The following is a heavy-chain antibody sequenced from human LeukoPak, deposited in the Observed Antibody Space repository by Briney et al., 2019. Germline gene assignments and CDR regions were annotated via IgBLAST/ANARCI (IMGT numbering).Heavy chain of an antibody. V-gene: IGHV1-2*02. CDR2: INPDSGGT. D-gene: IGHD3-10*01. CDR3: ARGTEVRGVIIRSCWFDP. Sequence: ASVKVSCKASGYTFTTYNMHWVRQAPGQGLEWMGWINPDSGGTNYAQKFQGRVTMTRDTSISTAYMELSRLRSDDTAVYYCARGTEVRGVIIRSCWFDPWGQGTLVTVSS. CDR1: GYTFTTYN. J-gene: IGHJ5*02.